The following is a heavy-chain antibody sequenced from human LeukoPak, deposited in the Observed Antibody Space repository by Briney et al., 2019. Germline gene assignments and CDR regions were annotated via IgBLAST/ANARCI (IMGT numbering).Heavy chain of an antibody. D-gene: IGHD3-22*01. CDR3: ARDSLYYDSSGYLFDI. CDR2: VNPNSGGT. Sequence: ASVKVSCKASGYTFTGYYMHWVRQAPGQGLEWMGWVNPNSGGTNYAQKFQGRVTMTRDTSISTAYMELSRLRSDDTAVYYCARDSLYYDSSGYLFDIWGQGTMVTVSS. J-gene: IGHJ3*02. V-gene: IGHV1-2*02. CDR1: GYTFTGYY.